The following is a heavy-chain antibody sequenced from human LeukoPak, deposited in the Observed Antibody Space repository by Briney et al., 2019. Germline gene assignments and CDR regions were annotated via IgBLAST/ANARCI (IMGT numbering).Heavy chain of an antibody. D-gene: IGHD2-15*01. CDR1: GFTFSTYG. CDR2: VSDDGNTQ. V-gene: IGHV3-30*18. J-gene: IGHJ6*03. Sequence: GGSLRLSCVASGFTFSTYGMSWVRQAPGKGLQWVAGVSDDGNTQYHEDSVKGRFTISRDNSKNAVFLQMTGLRAEDTAVYYCAKDYWAGNYYYYMDVWGKGTTVTVSS. CDR3: AKDYWAGNYYYYMDV.